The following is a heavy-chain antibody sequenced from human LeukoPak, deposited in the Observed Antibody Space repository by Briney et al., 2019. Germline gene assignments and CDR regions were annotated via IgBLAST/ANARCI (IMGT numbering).Heavy chain of an antibody. J-gene: IGHJ6*04. V-gene: IGHV1-69*06. CDR2: IIPIFGTA. D-gene: IGHD2-2*01. CDR3: ARVRYCSSTSCRNFYYYYGMDV. Sequence: GASVKVSCKASGGTVSRYAISWVRQAPGQGLEWMGGIIPIFGTANYAQKFQGRVTITADKSTSTAYMELSSLRSEDTAVYYCARVRYCSSTSCRNFYYYYGMDVWGKETTVTVSS. CDR1: GGTVSRYA.